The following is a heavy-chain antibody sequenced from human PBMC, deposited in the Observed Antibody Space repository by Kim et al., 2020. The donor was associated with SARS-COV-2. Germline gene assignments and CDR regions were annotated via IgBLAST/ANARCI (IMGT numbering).Heavy chain of an antibody. D-gene: IGHD3-10*01. CDR2: IVPSLGIV. CDR3: ARDLYYFGSGTYFP. CDR1: VGTFSNYA. V-gene: IGHV1-69*04. Sequence: SVKVSCKASVGTFSNYAITWVRQAPGQGLEWMGRIVPSLGIVNYAQKSQGRVTFVADKSTTTVYMELSSLRSEDTAVYYCARDLYYFGSGTYFPWGQGT. J-gene: IGHJ5*02.